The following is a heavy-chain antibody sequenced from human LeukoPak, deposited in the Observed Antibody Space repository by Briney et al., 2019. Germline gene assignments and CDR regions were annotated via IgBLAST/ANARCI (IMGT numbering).Heavy chain of an antibody. J-gene: IGHJ4*02. CDR3: ARDSGAGWELPKYYFDY. CDR2: ISYDGSNT. V-gene: IGHV3-30-3*01. CDR1: GFTSSTYA. D-gene: IGHD1-26*01. Sequence: PGRSLRLSCAASGFTSSTYAIHWVRRAPGKGLEWVAVISYDGSNTYYADSVKGRFTISRDNSKNTLYLQMTSLRAEDTAVYYCARDSGAGWELPKYYFDYWGQGTLVTVSS.